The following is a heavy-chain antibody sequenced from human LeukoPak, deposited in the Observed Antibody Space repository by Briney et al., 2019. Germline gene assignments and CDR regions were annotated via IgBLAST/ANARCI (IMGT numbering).Heavy chain of an antibody. CDR3: AKEYQYSSPGHYYYYGMDV. V-gene: IGHV3-7*01. CDR1: GFTFSGYW. Sequence: GGSLRLSCADSGFTFSGYWMNWVRQAPGKGLEWVANIKEDGSKKNYVDSVKGRFTISRDNSKNTLYLQMNSLRAEDTAVYYCAKEYQYSSPGHYYYYGMDVWGQGTTVTVSS. J-gene: IGHJ6*02. CDR2: IKEDGSKK. D-gene: IGHD6-6*01.